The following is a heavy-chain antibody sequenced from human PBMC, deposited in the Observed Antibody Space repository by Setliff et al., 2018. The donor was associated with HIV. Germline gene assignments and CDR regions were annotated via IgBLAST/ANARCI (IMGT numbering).Heavy chain of an antibody. V-gene: IGHV3-30*04. D-gene: IGHD3-10*01. CDR3: ARGILINTGDC. CDR2: VSYDGTKT. CDR1: GFIFGDYA. Sequence: GGSLRLSCAASGFIFGDYAIHCVRQAPGKGLEWVAAVSYDGTKTYYADSVKGRFTLSRDNSKDTAFLQMNSLTVEDTAVYFCARGILINTGDCWGQGTLVTVSS. J-gene: IGHJ4*02.